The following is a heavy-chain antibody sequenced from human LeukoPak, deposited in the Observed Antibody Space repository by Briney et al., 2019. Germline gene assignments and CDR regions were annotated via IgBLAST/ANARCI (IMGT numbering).Heavy chain of an antibody. CDR2: IYTSGST. V-gene: IGHV4-61*02. CDR1: GGSISSGSYY. J-gene: IGHJ4*02. CDR3: AGEPIVVVPAAIES. Sequence: KTSQTLSLTCTVSGGSISSGSYYWSWIRQPAGKGLEWIGRIYTSGSTNYNPSLKSRVTISVDTSKNQFSLKLSSVTAADTAVYYCAGEPIVVVPAAIESWGQGTLVTVSS. D-gene: IGHD2-2*02.